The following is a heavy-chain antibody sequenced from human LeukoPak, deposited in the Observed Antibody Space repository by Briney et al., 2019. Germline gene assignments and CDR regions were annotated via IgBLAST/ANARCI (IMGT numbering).Heavy chain of an antibody. CDR2: ISYDGSNK. J-gene: IGHJ4*02. Sequence: GSLRLSCAASGFTFSSYAMHWVRQAPGKGLEWVAVISYDGSNKYYADSVKGRFTISRDNSKNTLYLQMNSLRAEDTAVYYCARERGLDYWDQGTLVTVSS. V-gene: IGHV3-30-3*01. CDR3: ARERGLDY. CDR1: GFTFSSYA.